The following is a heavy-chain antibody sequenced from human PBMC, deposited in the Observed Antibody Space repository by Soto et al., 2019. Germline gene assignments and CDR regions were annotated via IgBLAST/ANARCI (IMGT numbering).Heavy chain of an antibody. V-gene: IGHV4-4*07. J-gene: IGHJ3*02. CDR2: IYTSGST. CDR1: GGSISSYY. Sequence: ETLSLTCTVSGGSISSYYWSWIRQPAGKGLEWIGRIYTSGSTNYNPSLKSRVTMSVDTSKNQFSLKLSSVTAADTAVYYCARSYSSSWSNDAFDIWGQGTMVTVSS. CDR3: ARSYSSSWSNDAFDI. D-gene: IGHD6-13*01.